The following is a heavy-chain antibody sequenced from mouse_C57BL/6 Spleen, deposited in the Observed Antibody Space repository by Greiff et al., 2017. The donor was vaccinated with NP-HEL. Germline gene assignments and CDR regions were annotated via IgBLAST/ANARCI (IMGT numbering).Heavy chain of an antibody. CDR1: GYTFTDYN. V-gene: IGHV1-18*01. Sequence: EVQLQQSGPELVKPGASVKIPCKASGYTFTDYNMDWVKQSHGKSLEWIGDINPNNGGTIYNQKFKGKATLTVDKSSSTAYMELRSLTSEDTAVYYCARRGTTVVADWYFDVWGTGTTVTVSS. D-gene: IGHD1-1*01. J-gene: IGHJ1*03. CDR3: ARRGTTVVADWYFDV. CDR2: INPNNGGT.